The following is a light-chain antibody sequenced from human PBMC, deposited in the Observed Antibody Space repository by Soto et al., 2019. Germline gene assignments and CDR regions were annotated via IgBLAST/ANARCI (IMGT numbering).Light chain of an antibody. Sequence: EIVLTQSPGTLSLSQGERATLSCRASHSVSSSYLAWYQQKPGQAPRLLIFGASSRATGIPDRFSGSGSGTDFTLTISRLEPEDFAVYYCQQYAGSSTFGQGTKVDIK. CDR1: HSVSSSY. V-gene: IGKV3-20*01. CDR2: GAS. CDR3: QQYAGSST. J-gene: IGKJ1*01.